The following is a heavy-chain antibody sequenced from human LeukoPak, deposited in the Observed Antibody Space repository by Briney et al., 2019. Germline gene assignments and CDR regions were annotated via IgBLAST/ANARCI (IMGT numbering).Heavy chain of an antibody. J-gene: IGHJ4*02. CDR2: IYPGDADT. CDR1: GYSFTSYC. V-gene: IGHV5-51*01. D-gene: IGHD3-3*01. Sequence: GESLKISCRGSGYSFTSYCIGRVRQMPGKGLEWMGIIYPGDADTRYSPSFQGQVTISADKSISTAYLKWSSLKASDTGMYYCARHPFVGDFWSGYQYYVDYWGQGTLVTVSS. CDR3: ARHPFVGDFWSGYQYYVDY.